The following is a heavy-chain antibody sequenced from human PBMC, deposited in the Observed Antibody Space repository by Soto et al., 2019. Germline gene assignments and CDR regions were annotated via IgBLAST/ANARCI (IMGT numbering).Heavy chain of an antibody. CDR1: GFTFSSYA. CDR3: AKDRQGREYSSSSSCFDP. CDR2: ISGSGGST. Sequence: GGSLRLSCAASGFTFSSYAMSWVRQAPGKGLEWVSAISGSGGSTYYADSVKGRFTISRDNSKKPLYLQMNSLRAEDTDVYYCAKDRQGREYSSSSSCFDPWGQGTLVTVSS. V-gene: IGHV3-23*01. D-gene: IGHD6-6*01. J-gene: IGHJ5*02.